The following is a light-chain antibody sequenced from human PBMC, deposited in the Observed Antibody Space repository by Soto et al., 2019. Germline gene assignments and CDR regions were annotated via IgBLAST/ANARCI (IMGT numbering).Light chain of an antibody. CDR3: WSYAGRNTYV. CDR1: NTNVGGYNY. V-gene: IGLV2-8*01. Sequence: LTQPPSASGSPGQSVSISCTGTNTNVGGYNYVSWYQQHPGKAPKLIIYEVNKRPSGVPDRFSGSKTGSTASLTVSGLQADDEAEYYCWSYAGRNTYVFGTGTKVT. J-gene: IGLJ1*01. CDR2: EVN.